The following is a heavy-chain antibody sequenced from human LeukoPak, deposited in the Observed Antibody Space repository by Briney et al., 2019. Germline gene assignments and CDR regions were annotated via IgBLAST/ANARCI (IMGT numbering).Heavy chain of an antibody. Sequence: GGSLRLSCAASGFTFSDHYMDWVRQAPGKGLEWVGRTRNKANSYTTEYAASVKGRFTISRDDSKNSLYLQMNSLKTEDTAAYYCAREARIAVAGYDYWGQGTLVTVSS. D-gene: IGHD6-19*01. CDR2: TRNKANSYTT. CDR1: GFTFSDHY. CDR3: AREARIAVAGYDY. J-gene: IGHJ4*02. V-gene: IGHV3-72*01.